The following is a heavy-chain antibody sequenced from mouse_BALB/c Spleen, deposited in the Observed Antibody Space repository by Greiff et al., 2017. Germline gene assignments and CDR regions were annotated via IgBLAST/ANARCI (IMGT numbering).Heavy chain of an antibody. CDR1: GFSFSDYY. V-gene: IGHV5-4*02. D-gene: IGHD2-3*01. Sequence: EVKLMDSGGGLVKPGGSLNLSCAASGFSFSDYYMYWVRQTPEKRLEWVATISDGGSYTYYPDSVKGRFTISRDNAKNNLYLQMSSLKSEDTAMYYWARGGYYRGYFDYWGQGTTLTVSA. CDR2: ISDGGSYT. CDR3: ARGGYYRGYFDY. J-gene: IGHJ2*01.